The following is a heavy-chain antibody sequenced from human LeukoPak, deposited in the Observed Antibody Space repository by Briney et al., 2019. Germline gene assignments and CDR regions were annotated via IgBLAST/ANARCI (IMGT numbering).Heavy chain of an antibody. D-gene: IGHD5-24*01. Sequence: GGSLRLPYAASGFTFSSYAMSWVRQAPGKGLEWVSAISGSGGSTYYADSVKGRFTISRDNSKNTLYLQMNSLRAEDTAVYYCAKDSEMATITGFDYWGQGTLVTVSS. J-gene: IGHJ4*02. V-gene: IGHV3-23*01. CDR3: AKDSEMATITGFDY. CDR1: GFTFSSYA. CDR2: ISGSGGST.